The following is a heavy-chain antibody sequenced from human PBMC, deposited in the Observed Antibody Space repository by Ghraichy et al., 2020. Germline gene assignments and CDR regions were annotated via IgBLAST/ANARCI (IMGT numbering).Heavy chain of an antibody. V-gene: IGHV4-39*01. Sequence: SETLSLTCTVSGGSISSSSYYWGWIRQPPGKGLEWIGSIYYSGSTYYNPSLKSRVTISVDTSKNQFSLKLSSVTAADTAVYYCARLWPETNPKKGAFDIWGQGTMVTVSS. CDR2: IYYSGST. CDR1: GGSISSSSYY. J-gene: IGHJ3*02. D-gene: IGHD5-18*01. CDR3: ARLWPETNPKKGAFDI.